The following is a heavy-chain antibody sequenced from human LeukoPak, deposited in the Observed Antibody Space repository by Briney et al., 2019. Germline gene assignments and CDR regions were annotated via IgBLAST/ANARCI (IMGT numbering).Heavy chain of an antibody. Sequence: PGGSLKLSCAASGFTFSSYEMNWVRQAPGKGLEWVSYISSSGSTIYYADSVKVRFTISRDNAKNSLYLQMNSLRADDTALYYCARGVVVRSNYWGKGTRVTVSS. J-gene: IGHJ4*02. D-gene: IGHD2-15*01. V-gene: IGHV3-48*03. CDR3: ARGVVVRSNY. CDR1: GFTFSSYE. CDR2: ISSSGSTI.